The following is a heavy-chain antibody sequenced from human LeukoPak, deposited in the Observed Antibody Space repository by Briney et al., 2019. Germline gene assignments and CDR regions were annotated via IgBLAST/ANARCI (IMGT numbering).Heavy chain of an antibody. CDR3: AKKEGTVTWGVDY. D-gene: IGHD4-17*01. J-gene: IGHJ4*02. CDR2: ISGSGGGT. Sequence: PGGSLRLSCAASGFTFSSYAMSWVRQAPGKGLEWVSAISGSGGGTYYADSVKGRFTISRDNSKNTLYLQMNGLRAEDAAVYYCAKKEGTVTWGVDYWGQGTLVTVSS. CDR1: GFTFSSYA. V-gene: IGHV3-23*01.